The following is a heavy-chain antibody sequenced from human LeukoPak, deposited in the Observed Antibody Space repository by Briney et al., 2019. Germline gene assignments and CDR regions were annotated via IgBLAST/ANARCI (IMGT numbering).Heavy chain of an antibody. CDR3: ARDSAGDLTYYYDSSGYYYDY. CDR1: GFTFSSYS. CDR2: LSSSGIYI. J-gene: IGHJ4*02. V-gene: IGHV3-21*01. Sequence: GGSRRLSCAASGFTFSSYSMNWVGQAPGKGREWVSSLSSSGIYIYYADSVKGRFTISRDNAKNSLYLQMNSLRAEDTAVYYCARDSAGDLTYYYDSSGYYYDYWGQGTLVPVSS. D-gene: IGHD3-22*01.